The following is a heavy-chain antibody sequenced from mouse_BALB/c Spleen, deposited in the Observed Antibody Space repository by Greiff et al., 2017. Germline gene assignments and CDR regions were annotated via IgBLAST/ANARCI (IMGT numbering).Heavy chain of an antibody. Sequence: EVMLVESGGGLVQPGGSRKLSCAASGFTFSSFGMHWVRQAPGKGLEWVAYISSGSSTIYYADTVKGRFTISRDNPKNTLFLQMTSLRSEDTAMYYCARPLLRLFSSMDDWGQGTSVTVSS. J-gene: IGHJ4*01. D-gene: IGHD1-2*01. CDR2: ISSGSSTI. CDR3: ARPLLRLFSSMDD. CDR1: GFTFSSFG. V-gene: IGHV5-17*02.